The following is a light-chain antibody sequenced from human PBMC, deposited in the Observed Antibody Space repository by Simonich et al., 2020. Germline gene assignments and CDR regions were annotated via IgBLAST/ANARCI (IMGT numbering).Light chain of an antibody. CDR3: QSYDSSLSGSV. Sequence: SYELTQPPSVSVSPGQTARITCSGDALPKKYAYWYQQKSGQAPVLVIYGNSNRPSGVPDRFSGSKSGTSASLAITGRQAEDEADYYCQSYDSSLSGSVFGGGTKLTVL. J-gene: IGLJ3*02. CDR2: GNS. CDR1: ALPKKY. V-gene: IGLV3-10*01.